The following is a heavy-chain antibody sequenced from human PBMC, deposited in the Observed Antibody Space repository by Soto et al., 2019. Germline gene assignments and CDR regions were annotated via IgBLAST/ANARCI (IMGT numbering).Heavy chain of an antibody. Sequence: SETLSLTCAVYGGFLSESYWTWIRQPPGKGLEWIGEINHVGGTNYNPSLKSRVTMSVDASQNQFSLRLISVTAADTAMYFCVRIRYQLPSSVLWLDPWGQGTPVTVYS. CDR3: VRIRYQLPSSVLWLDP. D-gene: IGHD3-16*01. V-gene: IGHV4-34*01. CDR2: INHVGGT. J-gene: IGHJ5*02. CDR1: GGFLSESY.